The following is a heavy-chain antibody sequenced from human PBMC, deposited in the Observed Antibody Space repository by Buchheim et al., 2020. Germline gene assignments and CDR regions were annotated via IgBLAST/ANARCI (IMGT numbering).Heavy chain of an antibody. Sequence: EVQLLESGGGLVQPGRSLKLSCAASGFTFIDYAMSWVRQAPGKGLEWVSAISTSGDATYYADSVKGRFTLSRDNSKNTLHLQMNSLRAEDTAVYYCARRGYNYGGAYWGQGTL. D-gene: IGHD5-18*01. V-gene: IGHV3-23*01. J-gene: IGHJ4*02. CDR3: ARRGYNYGGAY. CDR2: ISTSGDAT. CDR1: GFTFIDYA.